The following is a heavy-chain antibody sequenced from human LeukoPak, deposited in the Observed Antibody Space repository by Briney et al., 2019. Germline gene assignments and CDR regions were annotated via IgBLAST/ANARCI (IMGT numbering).Heavy chain of an antibody. CDR1: GYTFTGYY. J-gene: IGHJ4*02. V-gene: IGHV1-8*02. D-gene: IGHD1-1*01. CDR2: MNPNSGNT. CDR3: ARGRGER. Sequence: GASVKVSCKASGYTFTGYYMHWVRQAPGQGLEWMGWMNPNSGNTGYAQKFQGRVTMTRNTSISTAYMELSSLRSEDTAVYYCARGRGERWGQGTLVTVSS.